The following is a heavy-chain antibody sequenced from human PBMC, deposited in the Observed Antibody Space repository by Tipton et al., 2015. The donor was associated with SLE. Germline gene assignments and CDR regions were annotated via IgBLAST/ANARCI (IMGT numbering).Heavy chain of an antibody. CDR2: IWYDGSSK. V-gene: IGHV3-33*01. CDR3: ARDARGSYYED. Sequence: SLRLSCAASGFRFSDHGMHWVRQAPGKGLEWVGIIWYDGSSKYLADSVKGRFTISRDNAKNSLYLQVTSLRAEDTAVYYCARDARGSYYEDWGQGTLVTVSS. CDR1: GFRFSDHG. J-gene: IGHJ4*02. D-gene: IGHD1-26*01.